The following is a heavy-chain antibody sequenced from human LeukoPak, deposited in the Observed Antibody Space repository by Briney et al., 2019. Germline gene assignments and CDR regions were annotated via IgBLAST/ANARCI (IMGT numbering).Heavy chain of an antibody. CDR1: GFTFSSYA. J-gene: IGHJ3*02. V-gene: IGHV3-21*01. Sequence: PGGSLRLSCAASGFTFSSYAMSWVRQAPGKGLEWVSSISSSSSYIYYADSVKGRFTISRDNAKNSLYLQMNSLRAEDTAVYYCASIRRIGSPFDIWGQGTMVTVSS. CDR3: ASIRRIGSPFDI. CDR2: ISSSSSYI. D-gene: IGHD1-26*01.